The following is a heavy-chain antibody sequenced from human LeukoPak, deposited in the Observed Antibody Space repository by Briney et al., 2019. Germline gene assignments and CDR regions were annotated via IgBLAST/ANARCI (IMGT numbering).Heavy chain of an antibody. CDR3: AKGWSYFADC. CDR2: IRYDGTDK. Sequence: GGSLRLSGAASGFTFSNYGMHWVRQAPGKGLEWVAFIRYDGTDKYYADSVKGRFTISRDNSKNTLYLQMNTLRREDTAVYYCAKGWSYFADCWGQGTLVTVSS. D-gene: IGHD1-26*01. J-gene: IGHJ4*02. V-gene: IGHV3-30*02. CDR1: GFTFSNYG.